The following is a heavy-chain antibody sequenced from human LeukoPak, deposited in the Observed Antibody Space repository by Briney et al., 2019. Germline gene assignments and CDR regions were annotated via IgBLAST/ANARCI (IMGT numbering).Heavy chain of an antibody. J-gene: IGHJ5*02. CDR2: ISGSGSHA. D-gene: IGHD1-26*01. V-gene: IGHV3-23*01. Sequence: GGSLRLSCAASGFSFGSYAMGWTRQAPGQGLEWVSAISGSGSHANYAESVKGRFTISRDNSKNTLYLQMHSLIAADTAVYYCGSGPVGATVPWGQGTLVTVSS. CDR1: GFSFGSYA. CDR3: GSGPVGATVP.